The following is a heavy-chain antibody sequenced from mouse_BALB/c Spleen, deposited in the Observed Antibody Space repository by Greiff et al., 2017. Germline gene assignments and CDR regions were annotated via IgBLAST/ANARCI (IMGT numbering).Heavy chain of an antibody. CDR3: ARNGSYAMDY. Sequence: EVQLQQSGPELVKPGASVKISCKASGYSFTGYFMNWVKQSHGKSLEWIGRINPYNGATSYNQNFKDKASLTVDKSSSTAYMELHSLTSEDSAVYYCARNGSYAMDYWGQGTSVTVSS. D-gene: IGHD1-1*01. V-gene: IGHV1-37*01. CDR2: INPYNGAT. J-gene: IGHJ4*01. CDR1: GYSFTGYF.